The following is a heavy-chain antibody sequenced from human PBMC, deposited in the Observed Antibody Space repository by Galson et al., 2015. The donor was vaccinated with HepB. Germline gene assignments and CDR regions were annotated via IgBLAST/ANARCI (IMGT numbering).Heavy chain of an antibody. J-gene: IGHJ6*02. CDR2: IWYDGSNK. D-gene: IGHD6-25*01. Sequence: SLRLSCAASGFTFSSYGMHWVRQAPGKGLEWVAVIWYDGSNKYYADSVKGRFTISRDNSKNTLYLQMNSLRAEDTAVYYCARDRLRDPYGMDVWGQGTTVTVSS. V-gene: IGHV3-33*01. CDR3: ARDRLRDPYGMDV. CDR1: GFTFSSYG.